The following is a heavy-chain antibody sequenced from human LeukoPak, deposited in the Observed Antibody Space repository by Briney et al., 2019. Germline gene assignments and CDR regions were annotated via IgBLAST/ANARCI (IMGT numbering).Heavy chain of an antibody. CDR3: AKDQPPTIYYDSSVFDY. CDR2: IWYDGSNK. V-gene: IGHV3-33*06. D-gene: IGHD3-22*01. J-gene: IGHJ4*02. Sequence: PGRSLRLSCAASGFTFSSYGMHWVRQAPGKGLEWVAVIWYDGSNKYYADSVKGRFTISRDNSKNTLYLQMNSLRAEDTAVYYCAKDQPPTIYYDSSVFDYWGQGTLVTVSS. CDR1: GFTFSSYG.